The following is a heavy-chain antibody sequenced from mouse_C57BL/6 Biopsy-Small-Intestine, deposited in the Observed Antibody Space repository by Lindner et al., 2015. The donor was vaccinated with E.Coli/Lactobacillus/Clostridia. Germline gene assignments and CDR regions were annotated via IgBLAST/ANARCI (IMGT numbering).Heavy chain of an antibody. CDR1: GYTFTSYG. CDR3: ARSDYRSCVHWYFDV. J-gene: IGHJ1*03. V-gene: IGHV1-81*01. Sequence: VQLQESGAELARPGASVKLSCKASGYTFTSYGISWVKQRTGQGLEWIGEIYPRSGNTYYNEKFKVKATLTADKSSSTAYMELRSLTSEDSAVYFCARSDYRSCVHWYFDVWGTGTTVTVSS. CDR2: IYPRSGNT. D-gene: IGHD2-14*01.